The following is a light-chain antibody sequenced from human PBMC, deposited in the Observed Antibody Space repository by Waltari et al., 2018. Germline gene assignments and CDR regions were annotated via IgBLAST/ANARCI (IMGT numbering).Light chain of an antibody. Sequence: DIQMTQSPSSLSASVGDIVTITCRANQGISHHLAAFQQKPGKAPKSLIYGASSLQSGVSSKFSGSGSGTDFTLTINSLQSEDFATYYCQQYTDYPFTFGPGTKVDIK. V-gene: IGKV1-16*02. CDR3: QQYTDYPFT. J-gene: IGKJ3*01. CDR2: GAS. CDR1: QGISHH.